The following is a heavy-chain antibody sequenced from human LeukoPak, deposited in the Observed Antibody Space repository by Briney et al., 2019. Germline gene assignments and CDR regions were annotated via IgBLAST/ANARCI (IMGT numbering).Heavy chain of an antibody. CDR3: ARVYYDSSGYYSGEDY. Sequence: ASVKVSCKASGYTFTSYDINWVRQATGQGLEWMGWMNPNSGNTGYAQKFQGRVTMTRNTSISTAYMELSSLRSEDTAVYYCARVYYDSSGYYSGEDYWGQGTLVTVSS. V-gene: IGHV1-8*01. CDR2: MNPNSGNT. CDR1: GYTFTSYD. J-gene: IGHJ4*02. D-gene: IGHD3-22*01.